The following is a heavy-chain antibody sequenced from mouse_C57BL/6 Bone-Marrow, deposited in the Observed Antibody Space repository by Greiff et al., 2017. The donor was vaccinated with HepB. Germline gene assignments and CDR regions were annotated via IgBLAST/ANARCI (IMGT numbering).Heavy chain of an antibody. D-gene: IGHD1-1*01. V-gene: IGHV1-42*01. J-gene: IGHJ1*03. CDR2: INPSTGGT. CDR1: GYSFTGYY. CDR3: ARYYGPYWYFDV. Sequence: EVQLQQSGPELVKPGASVKISCKASGYSFTGYYMNWVKQSPEKSLEWIGEINPSTGGTTYNQKFKAKATLTVDKSSSTAYMQLKSLTSEDSAVYYCARYYGPYWYFDVWGTGTTVTVSS.